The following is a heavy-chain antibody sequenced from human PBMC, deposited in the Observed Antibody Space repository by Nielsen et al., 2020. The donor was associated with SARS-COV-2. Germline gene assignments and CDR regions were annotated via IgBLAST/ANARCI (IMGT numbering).Heavy chain of an antibody. V-gene: IGHV3-7*01. CDR2: IKQDGSEK. J-gene: IGHJ3*02. D-gene: IGHD1-1*01. CDR3: ATLAGTDVYDI. CDR1: GFTFSSYW. Sequence: GESLKISCAASGFTFSSYWMSWVRQAPGKGLEWVANIKQDGSEKYYVDSVKGRFTVSRDKSTNTLYLQMNSLKAEDTAVYFCATLAGTDVYDIWGQGTMVTVSS.